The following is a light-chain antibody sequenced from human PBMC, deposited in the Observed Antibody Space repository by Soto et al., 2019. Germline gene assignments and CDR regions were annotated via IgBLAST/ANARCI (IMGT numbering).Light chain of an antibody. V-gene: IGKV1-39*01. Sequence: DIQMTQSPSSLSASVGDSFTITCRASQNRTRYLNWFQQKPGKAPKLLIYAASSLQSGVPSRFSASGSGADFTLTISSLQPEDFATYYCQQSFSIPWTFGQGTKVEI. CDR3: QQSFSIPWT. J-gene: IGKJ1*01. CDR2: AAS. CDR1: QNRTRY.